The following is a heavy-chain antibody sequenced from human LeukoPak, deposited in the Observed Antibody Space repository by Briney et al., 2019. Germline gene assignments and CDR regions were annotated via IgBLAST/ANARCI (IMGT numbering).Heavy chain of an antibody. CDR3: ARGSAYSYGYNNWFDP. Sequence: SETLSLTCTVAGGSISSSSYYWGWIRQPPGKGLEWIGSIYYSGSTYYNPPLKSRVTISVDTSKNQFSLKLTSVTAADTAVYYCARGSAYSYGYNNWFDPWGQGTLVTVSS. CDR1: GGSISSSSYY. V-gene: IGHV4-39*07. CDR2: IYYSGST. D-gene: IGHD5-18*01. J-gene: IGHJ5*02.